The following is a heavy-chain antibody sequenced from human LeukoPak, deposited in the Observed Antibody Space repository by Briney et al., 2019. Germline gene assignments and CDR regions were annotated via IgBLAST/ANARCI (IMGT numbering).Heavy chain of an antibody. J-gene: IGHJ4*02. Sequence: GGSLRLSCAASGFTFSSYSMNWVRQAPGKGLEWVSSISSSSSYIYYADSVKGRFTISRDNAKNSLYLQMNSLRAEDTAVYYCARDQAVAGTFGVNDYWVQGTLVTVSS. CDR2: ISSSSSYI. CDR1: GFTFSSYS. D-gene: IGHD6-19*01. CDR3: ARDQAVAGTFGVNDY. V-gene: IGHV3-21*01.